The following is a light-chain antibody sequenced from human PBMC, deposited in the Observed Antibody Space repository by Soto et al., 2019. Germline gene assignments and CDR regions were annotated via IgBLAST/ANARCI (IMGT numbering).Light chain of an antibody. Sequence: DFVMTQTPLSSPVTLGQPASISCRSSQSLVHSDGNSYLSWLHQRPGQPPRLLIYMISNRFSGVPDRFSGRGAGTDFTLKISRVEPEDVGVYYCMQATQPYTFSQGNKLEIK. J-gene: IGKJ2*01. CDR1: QSLVHSDGNSY. CDR3: MQATQPYT. V-gene: IGKV2-24*01. CDR2: MIS.